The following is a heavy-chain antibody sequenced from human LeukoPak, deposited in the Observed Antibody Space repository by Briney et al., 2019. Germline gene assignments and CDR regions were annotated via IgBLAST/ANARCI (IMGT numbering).Heavy chain of an antibody. CDR2: IKQEGSDK. CDR3: ARVEWMGRMDY. CDR1: GFTFTYYW. J-gene: IGHJ4*02. V-gene: IGHV3-7*01. Sequence: GGSLRLSCAASGFTFTYYWMTWVRQAPGKGLEWVANIKQEGSDKYYVDSVKGRFTISRDDAKNSLFLRMNSLKVEDTAIYYCARVEWMGRMDYWGQGALVTVSS. D-gene: IGHD3-3*01.